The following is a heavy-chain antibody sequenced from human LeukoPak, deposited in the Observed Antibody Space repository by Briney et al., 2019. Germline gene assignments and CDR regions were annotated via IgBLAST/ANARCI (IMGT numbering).Heavy chain of an antibody. CDR2: IYYSGST. V-gene: IGHV4-59*01. CDR1: GGSISSYY. D-gene: IGHD6-6*01. J-gene: IGHJ6*02. Sequence: PSETLSLTCTVSGGSISSYYWSWIRQPPGKGLEWIGYIYYSGSTNYNPSLKSRVTISVDTSKNQFSLKLSSVTAADTAVYYCARLRAARPYYYYGMDVWGQGTTVTVSS. CDR3: ARLRAARPYYYYGMDV.